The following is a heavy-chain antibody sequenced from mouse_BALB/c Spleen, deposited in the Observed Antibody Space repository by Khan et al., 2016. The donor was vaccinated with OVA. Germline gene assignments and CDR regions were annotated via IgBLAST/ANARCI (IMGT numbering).Heavy chain of an antibody. Sequence: EVELVESGGGLVKPGGSLKLSCAASGFTFSDYYMYWVRQTPEKRLEWVATVSDGGNDTSYPDSVKGRFTISRDNAKNNLYLQMNSLKSEDTAIDYCTRGGYGSVFAYWGQGTLVTVSA. CDR3: TRGGYGSVFAY. CDR1: GFTFSDYY. J-gene: IGHJ3*01. CDR2: VSDGGNDT. D-gene: IGHD1-2*01. V-gene: IGHV5-4*02.